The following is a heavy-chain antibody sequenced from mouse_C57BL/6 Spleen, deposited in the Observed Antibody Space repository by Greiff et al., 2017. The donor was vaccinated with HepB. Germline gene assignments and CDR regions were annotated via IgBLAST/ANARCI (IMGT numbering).Heavy chain of an antibody. CDR2: INPNNGGT. J-gene: IGHJ3*01. V-gene: IGHV1-26*01. CDR1: GYTFTDYY. CDR3: ARSYDYAGAWFAY. Sequence: EVQLQQSGPELVKPGASVKISCKASGYTFTDYYMNWVKQSHGKSLEWIGDINPNNGGTSYNQKFKGKATLTVDTSSSTAYMELRSLTSEDSAVYYCARSYDYAGAWFAYWGQGTLVTVSA. D-gene: IGHD2-4*01.